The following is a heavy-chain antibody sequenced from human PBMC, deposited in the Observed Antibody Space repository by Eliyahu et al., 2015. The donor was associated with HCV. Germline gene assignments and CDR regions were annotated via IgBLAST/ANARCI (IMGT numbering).Heavy chain of an antibody. CDR3: AKNGERFYYDSSGYYAY. CDR1: GFTFSSYA. CDR2: LSGSGGST. Sequence: EVQLLESGGGLVQPGGSLRLSXAASGFTFSSYAMSWVRQAPGKGLEWVSALSGSGGSTYYADSVKGRFTISRDNSKNTLYLQMHSLRAEDTAVYYCAKNGERFYYDSSGYYAYWGQGTLVTVSS. D-gene: IGHD3-22*01. J-gene: IGHJ4*02. V-gene: IGHV3-23*01.